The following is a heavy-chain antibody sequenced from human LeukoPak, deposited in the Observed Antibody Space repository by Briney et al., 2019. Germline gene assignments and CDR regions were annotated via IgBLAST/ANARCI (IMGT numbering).Heavy chain of an antibody. V-gene: IGHV3-30*02. CDR1: GFTFSSYG. D-gene: IGHD6-13*01. J-gene: IGHJ4*02. Sequence: GRSLRLSCAASGFTFSSYGMHWVRQAPGKGLEWVAFIRYDGSNKYYADSVKGRFTISRDNSKNTLYLQMNSLRAEDTAVYYCAKTAAQDYLNFDYWGQGTLVTVSS. CDR3: AKTAAQDYLNFDY. CDR2: IRYDGSNK.